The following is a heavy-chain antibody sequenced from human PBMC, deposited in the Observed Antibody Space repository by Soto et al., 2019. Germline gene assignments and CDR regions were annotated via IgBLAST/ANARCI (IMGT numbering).Heavy chain of an antibody. Sequence: QVQLVQSGAEVREPGASVKVSYKASGYSFTSLDINWVRQTTGQGLEWMGWMQPSSGRTGYAQKFQGRVTMTRDTSKNTAYMELSSLTSEDTAFYYCARGVTAGVDYWGQGTLVTVSS. CDR1: GYSFTSLD. V-gene: IGHV1-8*01. D-gene: IGHD1-26*01. J-gene: IGHJ4*02. CDR2: MQPSSGRT. CDR3: ARGVTAGVDY.